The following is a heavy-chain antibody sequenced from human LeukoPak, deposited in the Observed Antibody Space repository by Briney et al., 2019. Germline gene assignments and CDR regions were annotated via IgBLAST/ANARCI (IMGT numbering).Heavy chain of an antibody. Sequence: ASVKVSGKASGYTFTSYGISWVRQAPGQGLEWMGWISAYNGNTNYAQKLQGRVTMTTDTSTSTAYMELRSLRSDDTAVYYCARDVYDSSGYLFWFDPWGQGTLVTVSS. V-gene: IGHV1-18*01. CDR3: ARDVYDSSGYLFWFDP. D-gene: IGHD3-22*01. CDR2: ISAYNGNT. CDR1: GYTFTSYG. J-gene: IGHJ5*02.